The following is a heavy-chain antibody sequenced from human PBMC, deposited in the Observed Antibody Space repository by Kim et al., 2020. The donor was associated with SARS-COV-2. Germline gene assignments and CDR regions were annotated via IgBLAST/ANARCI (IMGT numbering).Heavy chain of an antibody. J-gene: IGHJ4*02. Sequence: AAAEKGRITLSRDNSKKTLYLQMNSLRAEDTAVYCCARGDIAVAGYYFDYWGQGTLVTVSS. D-gene: IGHD6-19*01. V-gene: IGHV3-33*01. CDR3: ARGDIAVAGYYFDY.